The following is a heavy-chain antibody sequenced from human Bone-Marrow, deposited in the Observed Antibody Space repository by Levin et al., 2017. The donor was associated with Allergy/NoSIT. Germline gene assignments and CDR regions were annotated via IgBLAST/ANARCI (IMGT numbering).Heavy chain of an antibody. D-gene: IGHD3-10*01. CDR2: ISYDGSHI. CDR3: ARAPTLSASSGGVFDH. V-gene: IGHV3-30*09. CDR1: GFDFSHHA. Sequence: GGSLRLSCITSGFDFSHHAMHWVRQAPGKGLQWVAAISYDGSHIYYADSVRGRFAVSRDNSKDTLSLQMTTVTTDTAVYYCARAPTLSASSGGVFDHWGQGTLVTVSS. J-gene: IGHJ4*02.